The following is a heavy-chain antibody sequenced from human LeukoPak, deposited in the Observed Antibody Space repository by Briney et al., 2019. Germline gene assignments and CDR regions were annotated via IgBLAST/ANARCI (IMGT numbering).Heavy chain of an antibody. D-gene: IGHD3-10*01. Sequence: GGSLRLSCAASGFTFSSSWMSWVRQAPGKGLEWVAHIKQDGSDKYYVDSVKGRFTISRDNAKNSLYLQPNSLRVEDTAMYYCARHSSGSYYTCWGQGTLVTVSS. V-gene: IGHV3-7*01. J-gene: IGHJ4*02. CDR2: IKQDGSDK. CDR1: GFTFSSSW. CDR3: ARHSSGSYYTC.